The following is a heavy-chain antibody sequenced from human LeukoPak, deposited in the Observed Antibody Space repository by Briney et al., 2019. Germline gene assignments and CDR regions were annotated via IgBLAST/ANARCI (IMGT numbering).Heavy chain of an antibody. V-gene: IGHV7-4-1*02. CDR1: GYTFTSYA. D-gene: IGHD3-3*01. J-gene: IGHJ5*02. Sequence: AASVKVSCKASGYTFTSYAMNWVRQAPGQGLEWMGWINTNTGNPTYAQGFTGRFVFSLDTTVSTAYLQISSLKAEDTAVYYCARQPDYDFWSGYPMWFDPWGQGTLVTVSS. CDR3: ARQPDYDFWSGYPMWFDP. CDR2: INTNTGNP.